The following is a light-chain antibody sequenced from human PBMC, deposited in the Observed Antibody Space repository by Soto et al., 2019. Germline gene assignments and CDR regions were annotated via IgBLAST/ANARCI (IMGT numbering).Light chain of an antibody. V-gene: IGKV1-39*01. J-gene: IGKJ1*01. CDR2: VAS. CDR3: QQSYTTPQT. CDR1: QSISRF. Sequence: DIQMNQSQSSLSASVGDRVTITCRASQSISRFLNWYQQKPGKAPKLLISVASSLQGGVPSRFRGSGSGTDFTLTISSLQPEDFATYYCQQSYTTPQTFGQGTKVDIK.